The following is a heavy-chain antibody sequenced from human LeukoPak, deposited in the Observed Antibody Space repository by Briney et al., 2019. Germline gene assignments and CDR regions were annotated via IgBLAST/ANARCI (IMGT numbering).Heavy chain of an antibody. D-gene: IGHD3-10*01. CDR1: GFTVSSNS. J-gene: IGHJ5*02. V-gene: IGHV3-53*01. Sequence: PGGSLRLSCTVSGFTVSSNSMSWVRQAPGKGLEWVSFIYSDNTHYSDSVKGRFTISRDNSKNTLYLQMNSLRAEDTAVYYCAKDLVRGVIRGLQRNWFDPWGQGTLVTVSS. CDR2: IYSDNT. CDR3: AKDLVRGVIRGLQRNWFDP.